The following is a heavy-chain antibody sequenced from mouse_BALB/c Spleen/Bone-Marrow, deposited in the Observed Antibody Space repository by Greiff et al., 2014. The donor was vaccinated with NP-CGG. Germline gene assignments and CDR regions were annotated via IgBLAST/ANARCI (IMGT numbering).Heavy chain of an antibody. CDR3: AREVRDDYAIDY. CDR2: ISTYYGDA. V-gene: IGHV1S137*01. J-gene: IGHJ4*01. CDR1: GYTFTDYA. Sequence: VQRVESGAELVRPGVSVKISCKGSGYTFTDYAMHWVKQSHAKSLEWIGVISTYYGDASYNQKFKGKATMTVDKSSSTAYMELARLTSEDSAIYYCAREVRDDYAIDYWGQGTSVTVSS. D-gene: IGHD2-14*01.